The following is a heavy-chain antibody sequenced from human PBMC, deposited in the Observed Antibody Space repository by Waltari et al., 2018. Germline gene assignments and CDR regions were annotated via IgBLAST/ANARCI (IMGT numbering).Heavy chain of an antibody. Sequence: EVQLVESGGGLVKPGGSLRLSCAASGFTFSSYSMNWVRQAPGKGLEWVSSISSSSSYIYYADSVKGRFTISRDNAKNSLYLQMNSLRAEDTAVYYCARYGSGSYQDYYYHYGMDVWGQGTTVTVSS. CDR3: ARYGSGSYQDYYYHYGMDV. J-gene: IGHJ6*02. V-gene: IGHV3-21*01. CDR1: GFTFSSYS. D-gene: IGHD3-10*01. CDR2: ISSSSSYI.